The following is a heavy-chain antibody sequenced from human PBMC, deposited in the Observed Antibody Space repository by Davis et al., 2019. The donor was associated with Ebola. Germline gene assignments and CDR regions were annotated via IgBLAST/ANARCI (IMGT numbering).Heavy chain of an antibody. J-gene: IGHJ6*04. Sequence: GESLKISCAASGFTFTNYAINWVRQAPGKGLEWVSTISGRGGSTFYADSVKGRFNISRDNSNNTVYLQMNSLRAEDTAVYYCAKSGLSFGVVKYHYGMDVWGKGTTVTVSS. CDR3: AKSGLSFGVVKYHYGMDV. CDR2: ISGRGGST. V-gene: IGHV3-23*01. CDR1: GFTFTNYA. D-gene: IGHD3-3*01.